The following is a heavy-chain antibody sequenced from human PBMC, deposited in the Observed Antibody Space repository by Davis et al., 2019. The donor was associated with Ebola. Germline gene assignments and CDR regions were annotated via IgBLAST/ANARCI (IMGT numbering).Heavy chain of an antibody. J-gene: IGHJ6*02. D-gene: IGHD3-10*01. CDR2: IYSGGST. CDR1: GFTVSSNY. CDR3: ARDVYGSGSYPGYYYYGMDV. Sequence: GESLKISCAASGFTVSSNYMSWVRQAPGKGLEWVSVIYSGGSTYYADSVKGRFTISRDNSKNTLYLQMNSLRAEDTAVYYCARDVYGSGSYPGYYYYGMDVWGQGTTVTVSS. V-gene: IGHV3-53*05.